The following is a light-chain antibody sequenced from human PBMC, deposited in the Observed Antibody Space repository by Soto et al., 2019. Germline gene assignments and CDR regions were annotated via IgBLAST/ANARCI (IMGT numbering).Light chain of an antibody. CDR3: QQYNEWPPFT. CDR2: AAS. CDR1: QSVSSSF. Sequence: EIVMTQSPATLSVSPGERATLSCRASQSVSSSFLAWYQQKPGQAPRLVIYAASTRATGIPDRFSGSVSGTEFTLTISSLQSEDFAVYYCQQYNEWPPFTFGQGTRLQL. J-gene: IGKJ5*01. V-gene: IGKV3-15*01.